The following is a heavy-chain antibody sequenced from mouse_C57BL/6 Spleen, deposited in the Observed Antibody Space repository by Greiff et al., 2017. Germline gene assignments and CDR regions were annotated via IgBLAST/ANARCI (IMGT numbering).Heavy chain of an antibody. V-gene: IGHV1-69*01. J-gene: IGHJ1*03. CDR1: GYTFTSYW. Sequence: VQLQQPGAELVMPGASVKLSCKASGYTFTSYWMHWVKQRPGQGLEWIGEIDPSDSYTNYNQKFKGKSTLTVDKSSSTAYMQLSSLTSEDSAVYYCASGNTTVVARRYFDVWGTGTTVTVSS. CDR3: ASGNTTVVARRYFDV. D-gene: IGHD1-1*01. CDR2: IDPSDSYT.